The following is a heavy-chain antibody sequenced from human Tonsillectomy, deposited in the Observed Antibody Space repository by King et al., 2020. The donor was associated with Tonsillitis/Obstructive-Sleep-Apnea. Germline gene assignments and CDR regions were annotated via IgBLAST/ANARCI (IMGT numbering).Heavy chain of an antibody. Sequence: VQLVESGGGLIQPGGSLRLSCAASGFTFTTYAMSWVRQAPGKGLEWVSTISDSGSTYYADSVKGRFTISRDNFKNTLYLPMNSLRAEDTAVYYCAKGALGYCSSTSCLYYFDYWGQGTLVTVSS. CDR2: ISDSGST. J-gene: IGHJ4*02. V-gene: IGHV3-23*04. D-gene: IGHD2-2*01. CDR1: GFTFTTYA. CDR3: AKGALGYCSSTSCLYYFDY.